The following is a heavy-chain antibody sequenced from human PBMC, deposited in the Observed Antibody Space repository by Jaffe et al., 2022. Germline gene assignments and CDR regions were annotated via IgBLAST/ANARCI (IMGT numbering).Heavy chain of an antibody. CDR2: INHSGST. Sequence: QVQLQQWGAGLLKPSETLSLTCAVYGGSFSGYYWSWIRQPPGKGLEWIGEINHSGSTNYNPSLKSRVTISVDTSKNQFSLKLSSVTAADTAVYYCARWKDSRIAVAGRLRRAAFDIWGQGTMVTVSS. D-gene: IGHD6-19*01. J-gene: IGHJ3*02. CDR1: GGSFSGYY. V-gene: IGHV4-34*01. CDR3: ARWKDSRIAVAGRLRRAAFDI.